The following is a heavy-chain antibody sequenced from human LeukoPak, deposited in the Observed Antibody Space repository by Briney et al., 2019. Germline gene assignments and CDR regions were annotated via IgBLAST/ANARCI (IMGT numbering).Heavy chain of an antibody. CDR3: ARGASSSWYSLWKF. Sequence: SETLSLTCNVSGSSISSYYWSWIRQPPGEGLDWIGYFYHSGGTNYNPSLKGRATISVDTSKNEVSLKLRSVTAADTAVYYCARGASSSWYSLWKFWGQGTLVTVSS. J-gene: IGHJ4*02. CDR2: FYHSGGT. D-gene: IGHD6-13*01. V-gene: IGHV4-59*01. CDR1: GSSISSYY.